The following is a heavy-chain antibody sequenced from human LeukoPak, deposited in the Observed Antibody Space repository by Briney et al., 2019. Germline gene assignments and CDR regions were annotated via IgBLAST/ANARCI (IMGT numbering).Heavy chain of an antibody. D-gene: IGHD2-15*01. CDR1: GXTFDTHG. CDR2: IWYDGSIK. CDR3: ARDSGIGAFDI. J-gene: IGHJ3*02. Sequence: PGRSLRLSCAASGXTFDTHGMHWVRQAPGKGLEWVAIIWYDGSIKYYSDSVKGRFTISRDNSKNTLYLQMNSLRAEDTAVYYCARDSGIGAFDIWGQGTMVTVSS. V-gene: IGHV3-33*01.